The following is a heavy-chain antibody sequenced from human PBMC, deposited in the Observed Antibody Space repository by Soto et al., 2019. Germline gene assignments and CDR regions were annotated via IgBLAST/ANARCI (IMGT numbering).Heavy chain of an antibody. V-gene: IGHV4-59*01. CDR2: VYYSGTT. CDR3: ARGHNWGGSAFDI. Sequence: QVQLQESGPGLVKPSETLSLTCTVSGGSIYSYYWSWIRQPPGKEPEWIGYVYYSGTTNYNPSLTSRVTISVDMSNNQFSLRLTSVTAADTAVYYCARGHNWGGSAFDIWGQGTMVTVSS. CDR1: GGSIYSYY. J-gene: IGHJ3*02. D-gene: IGHD3-16*01.